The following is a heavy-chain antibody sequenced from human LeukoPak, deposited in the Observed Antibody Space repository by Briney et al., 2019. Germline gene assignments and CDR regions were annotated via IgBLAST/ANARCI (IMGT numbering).Heavy chain of an antibody. V-gene: IGHV3-30*14. CDR3: ATYSSLNRREFQY. CDR2: ISYDGSNK. Sequence: RSLRLSCEASGFTFSSYAIHWVRQAPGKGLEWVAVISYDGSNKYYADSVKGRFTISRDNSKNTLFLQMNSLRAEDTAVYYCATYSSLNRREFQYWGQGTLLTVSS. D-gene: IGHD3-22*01. J-gene: IGHJ1*01. CDR1: GFTFSSYA.